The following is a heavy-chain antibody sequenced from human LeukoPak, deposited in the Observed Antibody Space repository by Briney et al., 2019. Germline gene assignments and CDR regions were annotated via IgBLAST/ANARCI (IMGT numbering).Heavy chain of an antibody. CDR3: ARRYSGSYGLYSHHSMDV. CDR1: GGSFSGYY. CDR2: INHSGTT. Sequence: SETLSLTCAVYGGSFSGYYWSWIRQPPGKGLEWIGEINHSGTTNYNSSLKSRVTVSVDTSKNQFSLKLSSVTAADKAVYYCARRYSGSYGLYSHHSMDVWGKGTTVTVSS. D-gene: IGHD1-26*01. J-gene: IGHJ6*03. V-gene: IGHV4-34*01.